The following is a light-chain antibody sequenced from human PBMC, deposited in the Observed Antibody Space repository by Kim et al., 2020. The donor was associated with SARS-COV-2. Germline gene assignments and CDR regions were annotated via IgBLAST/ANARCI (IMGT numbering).Light chain of an antibody. J-gene: IGKJ2*01. CDR3: QLYGNSPPYA. CDR1: QSVSSSY. Sequence: EIVLTQSPGTLSLSPGERATLSCRASQSVSSSYLAWYQQKPGQAPRLLIYAASSRATGTPDRFSASGSGTDFTLTVSRLEPEDFAVYYCQLYGNSPPYAFGQGTKLEIK. CDR2: AAS. V-gene: IGKV3-20*01.